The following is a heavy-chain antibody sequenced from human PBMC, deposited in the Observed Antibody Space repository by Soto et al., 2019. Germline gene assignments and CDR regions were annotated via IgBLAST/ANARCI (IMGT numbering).Heavy chain of an antibody. J-gene: IGHJ5*02. CDR1: GDTIWSSSDY. D-gene: IGHD2-2*01. CDR3: GRKEHTTSPFDP. Sequence: ALTSNACGDTIWSSSDYWSWNRQPPGKGLEWIGTIYYTGTTHYNPSLKSRVTISVDRSKNQFSLKLSSVTAADTAVYYCGRKEHTTSPFDPWGQGILVTVSS. CDR2: IYYTGTT. V-gene: IGHV4-39*01.